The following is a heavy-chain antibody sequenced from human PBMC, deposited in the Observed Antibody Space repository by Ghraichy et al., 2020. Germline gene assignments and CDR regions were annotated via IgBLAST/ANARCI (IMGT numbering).Heavy chain of an antibody. CDR2: IYYSGTT. J-gene: IGHJ6*02. D-gene: IGHD3-3*01. CDR1: GASISGFY. Sequence: SQTLSLTCTVSGASISGFYWSWIRQPPGKGLEWIGHIYYSGTTNYSPSLKSRLTLSVDRSQNLVSLRLSSVTSADTAVYYCARVPTMFGVEPWGMDIWGQGTTVTVS. V-gene: IGHV4-59*01. CDR3: ARVPTMFGVEPWGMDI.